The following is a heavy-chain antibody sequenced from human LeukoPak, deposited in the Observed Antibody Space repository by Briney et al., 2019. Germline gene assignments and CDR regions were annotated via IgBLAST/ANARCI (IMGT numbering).Heavy chain of an antibody. CDR3: ARAVTSTEGY. CDR1: GFTFSTYW. J-gene: IGHJ4*02. Sequence: GGSLRLSCAASGFTFSTYWMTWVRQAPGKGLEWVASINEYGSKKSYVDSVKGRFNIYRDNAQKSLYQEMNSLRAEDTAVYYCARAVTSTEGYWGQGTLVTVSS. CDR2: INEYGSKK. V-gene: IGHV3-7*03.